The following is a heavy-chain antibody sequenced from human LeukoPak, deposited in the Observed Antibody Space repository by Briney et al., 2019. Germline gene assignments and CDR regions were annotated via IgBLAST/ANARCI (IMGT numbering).Heavy chain of an antibody. Sequence: ASVKVSCKASGYTFTSYAMNWVRQAPGQGLEWMGWISAYNGNANYAQKLQGRVTMTTDTSTSTAYMELSSLRSEDTAVYYCARVAYYYDSAGLYLNYFYGMDVWGQGTTVTVSS. J-gene: IGHJ6*02. CDR3: ARVAYYYDSAGLYLNYFYGMDV. CDR1: GYTFTSYA. D-gene: IGHD3-22*01. V-gene: IGHV1-18*01. CDR2: ISAYNGNA.